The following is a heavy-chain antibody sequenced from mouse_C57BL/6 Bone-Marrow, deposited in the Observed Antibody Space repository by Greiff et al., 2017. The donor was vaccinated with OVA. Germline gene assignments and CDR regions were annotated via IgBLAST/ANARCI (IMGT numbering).Heavy chain of an antibody. CDR1: GYTFTDYN. D-gene: IGHD1-1*01. J-gene: IGHJ2*01. CDR2: INPNNGGT. CDR3: ARKELITTREYYFDD. Sequence: VQLKQSRPELVKPGASVKIPCKASGYTFTDYNMDWVKQSHGKSLEWIGDINPNNGGTIYNQKFKGKATLTVDKSSSTAYMERRSLTSEDTAVYYCARKELITTREYYFDDWGQGTTLTVSS. V-gene: IGHV1-18*01.